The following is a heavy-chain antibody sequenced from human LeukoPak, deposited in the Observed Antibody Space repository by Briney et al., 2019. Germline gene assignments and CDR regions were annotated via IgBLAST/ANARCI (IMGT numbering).Heavy chain of an antibody. CDR1: GGSITSYY. CDR3: ARYVWGSYPTFEDY. D-gene: IGHD3-16*02. Sequence: SETLSLTCTVSGGSITSYYWSWIRQPPGKGLEWIGYISYGGSTNYNPSLKSRVTIPVDTSKNKFSLKLSSVTAADTAVYYCARYVWGSYPTFEDYWGQGTLVTVSS. J-gene: IGHJ4*02. CDR2: ISYGGST. V-gene: IGHV4-59*01.